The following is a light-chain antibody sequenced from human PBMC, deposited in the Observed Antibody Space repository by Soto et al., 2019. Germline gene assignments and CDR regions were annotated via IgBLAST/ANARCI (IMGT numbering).Light chain of an antibody. Sequence: EIVMTQSPATLSVSPGERATLSCRASQSVSSDLAWYQQKPGQAPRLLIYGASTRATGIPARFSGSGSGTEFTLTVSSLLSEDFAVDYCQQYNTWPPAYTFGQGTKLEIK. V-gene: IGKV3-15*01. CDR2: GAS. J-gene: IGKJ2*01. CDR3: QQYNTWPPAYT. CDR1: QSVSSD.